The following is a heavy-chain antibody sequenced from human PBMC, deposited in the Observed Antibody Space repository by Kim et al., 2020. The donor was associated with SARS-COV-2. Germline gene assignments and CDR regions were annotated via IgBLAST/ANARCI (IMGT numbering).Heavy chain of an antibody. CDR3: ARDWEGIGWSGPFDY. D-gene: IGHD3-3*01. V-gene: IGHV1-2*02. Sequence: QKFQGRVTMTRDTSISTAYMELSRLRSDDTAVYYCARDWEGIGWSGPFDYWGQGTLVTVSS. J-gene: IGHJ4*02.